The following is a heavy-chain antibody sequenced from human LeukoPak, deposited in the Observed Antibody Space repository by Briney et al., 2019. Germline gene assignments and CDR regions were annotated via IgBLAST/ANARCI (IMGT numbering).Heavy chain of an antibody. CDR1: GYTFTGYY. V-gene: IGHV1-2*02. CDR2: INPNSGGT. D-gene: IGHD3-3*01. Sequence: GASVKVSCKASGYTFTGYYMHWVRQAPGQGLEWMGWINPNSGGTNYAQKFQGGVTMTRDTSISTAYMELSRLRSDDTAVYYCARDLITIFGVVIIPSYYFDYWGQGTLVTVSS. J-gene: IGHJ4*02. CDR3: ARDLITIFGVVIIPSYYFDY.